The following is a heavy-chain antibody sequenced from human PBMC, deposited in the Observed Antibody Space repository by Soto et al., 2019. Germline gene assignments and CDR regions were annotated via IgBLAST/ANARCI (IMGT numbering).Heavy chain of an antibody. V-gene: IGHV4-30-2*01. CDR3: ARVPDR. J-gene: IGHJ5*02. CDR2: IYHSGST. CDR1: GGSISSGGYS. Sequence: QLQLQESGSGLVKPSQTLSLTCAVSGGSISSGGYSWSWIRQPPGKGLEWIGYIYHSGSTYYNPSPXRXXTISVDRSKYLFSLKLSSVTAADTAVYYCARVPDRWGQGTLVTVSS.